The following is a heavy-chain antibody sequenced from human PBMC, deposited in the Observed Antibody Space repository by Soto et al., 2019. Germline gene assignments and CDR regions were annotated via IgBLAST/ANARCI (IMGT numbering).Heavy chain of an antibody. CDR3: ARARKDY. CDR1: GFTFSSYA. CDR2: ISYDGSNK. J-gene: IGHJ4*02. Sequence: QVQLVESGGGVAQPGRSLRLSCAASGFTFSSYAMHWVRQAPGKGLEWVAVISYDGSNKYYADSVKGRFTISRDNSKNTLYLQMNSLRAEDTAVYYCARARKDYWGQGTLVTVSS. V-gene: IGHV3-30-3*01.